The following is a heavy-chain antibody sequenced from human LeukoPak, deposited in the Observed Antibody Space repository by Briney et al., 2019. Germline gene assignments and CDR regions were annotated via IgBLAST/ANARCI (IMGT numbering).Heavy chain of an antibody. CDR1: GASISSYY. V-gene: IGHV4-59*01. Sequence: SETLSLTCTVSGASISSYYWSWIRQPPGKGLEWIGYIYYSGTTNYNPSLKSRVTMSLDTSKNQFSLKLSSATAADTAVYYCARVGYCSHGSCLRLDWYFDLWGRGALVTVSS. D-gene: IGHD2-15*01. J-gene: IGHJ2*01. CDR2: IYYSGTT. CDR3: ARVGYCSHGSCLRLDWYFDL.